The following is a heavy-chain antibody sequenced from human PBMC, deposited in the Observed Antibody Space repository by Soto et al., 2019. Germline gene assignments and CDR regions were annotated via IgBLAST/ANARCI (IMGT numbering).Heavy chain of an antibody. CDR3: ARDYESGTPDY. V-gene: IGHV3-33*01. D-gene: IGHD6-13*01. CDR2: IWYDGSNK. CDR1: GFTFSTYG. J-gene: IGHJ4*02. Sequence: QVHLVESGGGVVQPGRSLRLSCAASGFTFSTYGMHWVRQAPGKGLEWVALIWYDGSNKYYADSVKGRFTISRDNAKNTLYLQMNSLRAEDTAVYYCARDYESGTPDYWGQGTLVTVSS.